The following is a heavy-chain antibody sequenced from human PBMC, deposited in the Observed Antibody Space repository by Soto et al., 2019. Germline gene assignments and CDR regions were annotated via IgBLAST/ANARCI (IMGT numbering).Heavy chain of an antibody. J-gene: IGHJ6*02. CDR1: GGSISSSSYY. Sequence: SETLSLTCTVSGGSISSSSYYWGWIRQPPGKGLERIGSIYYSGSTYYNPSLKSRVTISVDTSKNQFSLKLSSVTAADTAVYYCAPTTAAAGYGMDVWGQGTTVTVSS. V-gene: IGHV4-39*01. CDR3: APTTAAAGYGMDV. CDR2: IYYSGST. D-gene: IGHD6-13*01.